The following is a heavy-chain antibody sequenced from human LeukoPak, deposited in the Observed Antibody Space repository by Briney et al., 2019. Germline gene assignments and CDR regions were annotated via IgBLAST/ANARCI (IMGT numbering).Heavy chain of an antibody. D-gene: IGHD4-17*01. CDR2: IYDSGST. J-gene: IGHJ2*01. CDR3: ARRGYNDYDNLYFDP. Sequence: SETLSLTCTVSGDPIGSGGYYWSWIRQHPGKGLEWIGYIYDSGSTSYNPSLESRVTISVDTSKSQFSLKLSSVTAADTAVYYCARRGYNDYDNLYFDPWGRGTLVTVSS. CDR1: GDPIGSGGYY. V-gene: IGHV4-31*03.